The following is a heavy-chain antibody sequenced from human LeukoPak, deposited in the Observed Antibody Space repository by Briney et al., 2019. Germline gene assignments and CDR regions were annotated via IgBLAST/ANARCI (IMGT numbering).Heavy chain of an antibody. Sequence: PSETLSLTCAVYGGPFSGYYWSWIRQPPGKGLEWSGEINHSGSTNHNPSLKSRVTISVDTSKNQFSLKLSSVTAADTAVYYCARLVEYQLLSYYYYYYMDVWGKGTTVTVSS. CDR1: GGPFSGYY. J-gene: IGHJ6*03. CDR2: INHSGST. D-gene: IGHD2-2*01. V-gene: IGHV4-34*01. CDR3: ARLVEYQLLSYYYYYYMDV.